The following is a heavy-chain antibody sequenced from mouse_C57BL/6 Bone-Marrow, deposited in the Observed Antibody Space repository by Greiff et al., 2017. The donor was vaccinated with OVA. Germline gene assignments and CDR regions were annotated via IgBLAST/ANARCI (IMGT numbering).Heavy chain of an antibody. CDR2: SYPRSGNT. D-gene: IGHD2-2*01. CDR1: GYTFTSYG. Sequence: VQLQQSGAELARPGASVKLSCKASGYTFTSYGISWVKQRTGQGLEWIGESYPRSGNTYYNEKFKGKATLTADQSSSTAYMELRSLTSEDSAVYFCAKLVTNWYFDVWGTGTTVTVSS. CDR3: AKLVTNWYFDV. V-gene: IGHV1-81*01. J-gene: IGHJ1*03.